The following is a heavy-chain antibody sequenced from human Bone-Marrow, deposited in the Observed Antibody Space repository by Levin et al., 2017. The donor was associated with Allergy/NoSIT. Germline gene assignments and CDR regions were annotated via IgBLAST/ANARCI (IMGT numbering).Heavy chain of an antibody. Sequence: PGGSLRLSCAASGFTFINAWMSWVRQAPGKGLQWVGRIKSKTGGGTTDYAAPVKGRFTISRDDSKNTVCLQMNSLQSEDTAVYYCSTYTYGYFVYWGQGTLVTVSS. J-gene: IGHJ4*02. CDR2: IKSKTGGGTT. V-gene: IGHV3-15*01. CDR3: STYTYGYFVY. D-gene: IGHD5-18*01. CDR1: GFTFINAW.